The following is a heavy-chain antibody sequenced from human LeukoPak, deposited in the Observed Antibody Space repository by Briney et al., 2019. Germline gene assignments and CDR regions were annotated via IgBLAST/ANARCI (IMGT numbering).Heavy chain of an antibody. CDR1: GFTFDDYG. CDR2: INWNGGST. V-gene: IGHV3-20*04. CDR3: ARLGVGATRDAFDI. D-gene: IGHD1-26*01. Sequence: PGGSLRLSCAASGFTFDDYGMSWVRQAPGKGLEWVSGINWNGGSTGYADPVKGRFTISRDNAKNSLYLQMNSLRAEDTALYYCARLGVGATRDAFDIWGQGTMVTVSS. J-gene: IGHJ3*02.